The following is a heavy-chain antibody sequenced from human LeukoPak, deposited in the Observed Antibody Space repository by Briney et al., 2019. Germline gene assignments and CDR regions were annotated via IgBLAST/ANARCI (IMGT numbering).Heavy chain of an antibody. CDR2: INPSNSYT. J-gene: IGHJ4*02. CDR1: GYTFTNYY. D-gene: IGHD5-18*01. V-gene: IGHV1-46*01. CDR3: ARAYTCGLGY. Sequence: ASVKVSCKASGYTFTNYYMHWVRQAPGQGLEWVGTINPSNSYTNYAQKFQGRVTMTRDTSTSTAYMELSSLRSEDTAVYYCARAYTCGLGYWGRGIPVTVSS.